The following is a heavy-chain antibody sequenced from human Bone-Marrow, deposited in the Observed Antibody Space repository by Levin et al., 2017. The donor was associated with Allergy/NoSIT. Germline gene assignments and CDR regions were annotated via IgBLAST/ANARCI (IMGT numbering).Heavy chain of an antibody. J-gene: IGHJ3*02. D-gene: IGHD5-18*01. Sequence: GESLKISCAASGFTFSRYAMHWVRQAPGKGLEWVAVISSDGSNTYYTDSVKGRFTISRDNSKNTLYLQMNSLRAEDTAVFYCARDLLDTVMVGDAFDNWGQGTMVTVSS. CDR3: ARDLLDTVMVGDAFDN. CDR1: GFTFSRYA. V-gene: IGHV3-30*04. CDR2: ISSDGSNT.